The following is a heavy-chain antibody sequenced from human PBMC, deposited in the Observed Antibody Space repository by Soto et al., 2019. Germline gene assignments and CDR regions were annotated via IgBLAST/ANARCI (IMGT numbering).Heavy chain of an antibody. CDR1: GGTFNTLP. CDR2: TNPGFATT. D-gene: IGHD3-3*01. CDR3: ARWRGAVTTSGFMGPGPW. Sequence: QGQMVQSGAEVKKPGSSVRVSCKAAGGTFNTLPLSWVRQAPGPGPERMGGTNPGFATTSYAQRFQRRVPITAAASTYTVYIVSTRPSTEEPAMYYRARWRGAVTTSGFMGPGPWWGEGPGVTVS. V-gene: IGHV1-69*01. J-gene: IGHJ1*01.